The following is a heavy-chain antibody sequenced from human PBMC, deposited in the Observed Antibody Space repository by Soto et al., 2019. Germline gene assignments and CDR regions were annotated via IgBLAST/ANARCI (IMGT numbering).Heavy chain of an antibody. Sequence: GGSLRLSCTASGFTFGDYAMSWFRQAPGKGLEWVGFIRSKAYGGTTEYAASVKGRFTISRDDSKSIAYLQMNSLKTEDTAVYYCTRDHSSWYYYNIPKGDGMDVWGQGTTVTVSS. CDR1: GFTFGDYA. J-gene: IGHJ6*02. D-gene: IGHD6-13*01. CDR2: IRSKAYGGTT. V-gene: IGHV3-49*03. CDR3: TRDHSSWYYYNIPKGDGMDV.